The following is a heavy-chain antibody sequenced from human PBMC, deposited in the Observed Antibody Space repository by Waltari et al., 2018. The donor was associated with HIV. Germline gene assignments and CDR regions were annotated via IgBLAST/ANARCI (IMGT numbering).Heavy chain of an antibody. D-gene: IGHD5-12*01. CDR2: ISSGSVYI. CDR3: ARDEAEMATLTAFDI. Sequence: EVQLVESGGGLVKPGGSLRLSCAASRFSLSSYSINWVRQAPGKGLEWVSSISSGSVYIYYADSVKGRFTISRDNAKNSLYLQMNSLRAEDTAVYYCARDEAEMATLTAFDIWGQGTMVTVSS. CDR1: RFSLSSYS. V-gene: IGHV3-21*01. J-gene: IGHJ3*02.